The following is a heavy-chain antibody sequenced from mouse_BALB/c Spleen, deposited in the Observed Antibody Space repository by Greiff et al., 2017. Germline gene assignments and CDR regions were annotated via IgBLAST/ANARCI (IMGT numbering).Heavy chain of an antibody. CDR1: GYSITSDYA. J-gene: IGHJ1*01. Sequence: DVKLVESGPGLVKPSQSLSLTCTVTGYSITSDYAWNWIRQFPGNKLEWMGYISYSGSTSYNPSLKSRISITRDTSKNQFFLQLNSVTTEDTATYYCARSGGYYLYWYFDVWGAGTTVTVSS. D-gene: IGHD2-3*01. CDR2: ISYSGST. CDR3: ARSGGYYLYWYFDV. V-gene: IGHV3-2*02.